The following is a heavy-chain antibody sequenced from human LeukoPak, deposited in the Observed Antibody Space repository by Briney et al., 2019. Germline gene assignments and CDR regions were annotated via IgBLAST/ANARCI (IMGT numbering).Heavy chain of an antibody. CDR2: IYYSGST. D-gene: IGHD6-13*01. J-gene: IGHJ5*02. CDR3: ARHIRYSSSWSSTTNNWFDP. Sequence: SETLSLTCTVSGGSISSSSYYWGWIRQPPGTGLEWIGSIYYSGSTYYNPSLKSRVTISVDTSKNQFSLKLSSVTAADTAVYYCARHIRYSSSWSSTTNNWFDPWGQGTLVTVSS. CDR1: GGSISSSSYY. V-gene: IGHV4-39*01.